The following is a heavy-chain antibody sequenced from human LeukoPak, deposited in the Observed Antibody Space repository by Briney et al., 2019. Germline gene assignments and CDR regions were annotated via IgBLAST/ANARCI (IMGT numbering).Heavy chain of an antibody. CDR2: ISGSGGST. V-gene: IGHV3-23*01. D-gene: IGHD5-12*01. CDR3: ARDSTATGAFDI. Sequence: GGSLRLSCAASGFTFSSYTMSWVRQAPGKGLEWVSGISGSGGSTYYADSVKGRFSISRDNSKNTLYLQMNSLRAEDTAVYYCARDSTATGAFDIWGRGTMVTVSS. J-gene: IGHJ3*02. CDR1: GFTFSSYT.